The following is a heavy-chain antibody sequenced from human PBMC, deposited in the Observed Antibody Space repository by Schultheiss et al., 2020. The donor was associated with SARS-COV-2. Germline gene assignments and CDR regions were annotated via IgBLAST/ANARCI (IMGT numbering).Heavy chain of an antibody. D-gene: IGHD6-6*01. Sequence: GGSLRLSCAASGFTFSSYAMHWVRQAPGKGLEWVAVIWYDGSNKYYADSVKGRFTISRDNSKNTLYLQMNSLRAEDTAVYYCARGYSSSFRYFDYWGQGTLVTVSS. CDR3: ARGYSSSFRYFDY. J-gene: IGHJ4*02. V-gene: IGHV3-30*01. CDR1: GFTFSSYA. CDR2: IWYDGSNK.